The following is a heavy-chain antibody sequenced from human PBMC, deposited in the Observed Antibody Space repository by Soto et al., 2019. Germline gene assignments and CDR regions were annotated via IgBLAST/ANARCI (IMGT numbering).Heavy chain of an antibody. CDR3: ARGGESYYYYYYGMDV. V-gene: IGHV1-2*04. CDR2: INPNSGGT. J-gene: IGHJ6*02. CDR1: GYTFTCYY. D-gene: IGHD3-10*01. Sequence: ASVKVSCKASGYTFTCYYMHWVRQAPGQGLEWMGWINPNSGGTNYAQKFQGWVTMTRDTSISTAYMELSRLRSDDTAVYYCARGGESYYYYYYGMDVWGQGTTVTVSS.